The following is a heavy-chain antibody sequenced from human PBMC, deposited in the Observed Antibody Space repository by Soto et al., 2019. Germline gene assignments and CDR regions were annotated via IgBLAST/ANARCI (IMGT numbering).Heavy chain of an antibody. CDR2: ISYDGSNK. V-gene: IGHV3-30-3*01. CDR3: ARPSYCGGDCYLGPVVY. J-gene: IGHJ4*02. Sequence: QVQLVESGGGVVQPGRSLRLSCAASGFTFSSYAMHWVRQAPGKGLEWVAVISYDGSNKYYADSVKGRFTISRDNSKNTLYLRMNSLSAEDTAVYYCARPSYCGGDCYLGPVVYWGQGTLVTVSS. D-gene: IGHD2-21*02. CDR1: GFTFSSYA.